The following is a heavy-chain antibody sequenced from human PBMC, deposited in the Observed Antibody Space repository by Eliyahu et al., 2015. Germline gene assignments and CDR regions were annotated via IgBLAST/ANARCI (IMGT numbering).Heavy chain of an antibody. CDR1: XFXFXXYW. Sequence: EVQLVESGGGSVQPGGSLRLSCXASXFXFXXYWMTWVRQAPGKGLEWVANINQDGTDEFYVDSVKGRFTISRDNAKNSLYLQMNSLRVEDTAVYYCARFRVPTTNRGYYFDYWGQGTLVTVSS. CDR3: ARFRVPTTNRGYYFDY. CDR2: INQDGTDE. V-gene: IGHV3-7*03. J-gene: IGHJ4*02. D-gene: IGHD1-1*01.